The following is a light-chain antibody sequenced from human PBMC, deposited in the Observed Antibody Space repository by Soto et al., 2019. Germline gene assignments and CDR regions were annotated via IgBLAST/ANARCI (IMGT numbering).Light chain of an antibody. V-gene: IGLV2-14*01. Sequence: QSALTQPASVSGSPGQSITISCTGTSSDVGGYNYVSWYQQHPGKAPKLMIYDVSNRPSGVSNRFSGSKSVNTASLTISGLQAEDEADYYCSSSTSSSTLVVFGTGTKVTVL. CDR2: DVS. CDR3: SSSTSSSTLVV. J-gene: IGLJ1*01. CDR1: SSDVGGYNY.